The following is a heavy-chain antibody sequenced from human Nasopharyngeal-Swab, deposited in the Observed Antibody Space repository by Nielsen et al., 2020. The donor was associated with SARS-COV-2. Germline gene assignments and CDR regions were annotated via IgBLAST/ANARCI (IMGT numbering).Heavy chain of an antibody. V-gene: IGHV3-11*04. CDR3: ARDADYYGSGSYLGY. D-gene: IGHD3-10*01. CDR1: GFTFSDYY. J-gene: IGHJ4*02. CDR2: ISSSGSTI. Sequence: GGSLRLSCAASGFTFSDYYMSWIRPAPGPGLEWVSYISSSGSTIYYADSVKGRFTISRDNAKNSLYLQMNGLRAEDTAVYYCARDADYYGSGSYLGYWGQGTPVTVSS.